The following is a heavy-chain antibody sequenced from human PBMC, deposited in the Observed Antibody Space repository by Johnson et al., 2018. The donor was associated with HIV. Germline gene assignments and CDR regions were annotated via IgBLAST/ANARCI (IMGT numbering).Heavy chain of an antibody. CDR3: AKDSDSLYAFDI. Sequence: QVQLVEYGGGVVQPGRSLRLSCAASGFTFSSYAMHWVRQAPGKGLEWVAVISYDGSNKYYTDSVKGRFTISRDNSKNTMYLQMNSLRAEDTAVYYCAKDSDSLYAFDIWGQGTMVTVSS. CDR1: GFTFSSYA. D-gene: IGHD3-22*01. J-gene: IGHJ3*02. V-gene: IGHV3-30-3*01. CDR2: ISYDGSNK.